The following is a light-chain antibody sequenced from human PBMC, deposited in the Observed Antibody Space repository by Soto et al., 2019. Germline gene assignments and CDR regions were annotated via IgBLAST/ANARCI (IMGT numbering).Light chain of an antibody. J-gene: IGKJ1*01. CDR2: WAS. CDR1: RSVLYSSNNKNY. CDR3: KQYYSTPRT. V-gene: IGKV4-1*01. Sequence: DIVMTQSPDSLAVSLGERATINCKSSRSVLYSSNNKNYLAWYQQKPGQPPKLLIYWASSRESGVPGRFSGSGSGKDFTLTISSLQAEDGAVYYCKQYYSTPRTFGQGTKVEIK.